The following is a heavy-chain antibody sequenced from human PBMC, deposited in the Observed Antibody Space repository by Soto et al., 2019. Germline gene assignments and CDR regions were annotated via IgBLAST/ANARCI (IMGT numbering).Heavy chain of an antibody. D-gene: IGHD3-22*01. Sequence: PGGSLRLSCAASGFISSSYAMSWVRQAPGKGLEWVSAISGSDGSTYYADSVKGRFTISRDNSRNTLYLQMNSLRAEDTAVYYCAKDGVAHIPLYTSGSSYDHWGQGTLVTVSS. CDR1: GFISSSYA. CDR2: ISGSDGST. CDR3: AKDGVAHIPLYTSGSSYDH. J-gene: IGHJ4*02. V-gene: IGHV3-23*01.